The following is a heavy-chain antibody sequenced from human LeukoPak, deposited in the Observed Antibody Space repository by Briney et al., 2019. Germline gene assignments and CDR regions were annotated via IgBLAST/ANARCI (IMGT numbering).Heavy chain of an antibody. CDR3: ARLSRGSSSWYGIDY. CDR2: IIPIFGTA. CDR1: GGAFSSYA. J-gene: IGHJ4*02. Sequence: SVKVSCKASGGAFSSYAISWVRQAPGQGLEWMGGIIPIFGTANYAQKFQGRVTITADESTSTAYMELSSLRSEDTAVYYCARLSRGSSSWYGIDYWGQGTLVTVSS. V-gene: IGHV1-69*13. D-gene: IGHD6-13*01.